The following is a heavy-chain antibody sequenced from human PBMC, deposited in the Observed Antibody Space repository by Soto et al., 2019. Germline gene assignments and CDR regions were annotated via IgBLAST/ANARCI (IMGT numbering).Heavy chain of an antibody. Sequence: GGSLRLSCAASGFTFSNYGLNWVRQAPGKGLEWVSSISSTSSYIYYADSVKGRFTISRDNAKNSLYLQMNSLRAEDTAVYFCARDSSSGWQVDNWGQGTLVTVSS. J-gene: IGHJ4*02. D-gene: IGHD6-19*01. CDR1: GFTFSNYG. CDR2: ISSTSSYI. CDR3: ARDSSSGWQVDN. V-gene: IGHV3-21*01.